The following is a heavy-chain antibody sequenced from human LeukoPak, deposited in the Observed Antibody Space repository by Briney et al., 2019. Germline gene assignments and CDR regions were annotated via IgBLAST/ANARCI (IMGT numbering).Heavy chain of an antibody. Sequence: PGGSLRLSCEAPGFPFSSYAMSWVRQAPGKGLEWVSVISGSGDSTYYADSVEGRCTSSRDNSKDALYLQMNSLRAEDTAVYYCARVGYSGYDYDYWGQGTLVTVSS. CDR3: ARVGYSGYDYDY. CDR2: ISGSGDST. J-gene: IGHJ4*02. V-gene: IGHV3-23*01. D-gene: IGHD5-12*01. CDR1: GFPFSSYA.